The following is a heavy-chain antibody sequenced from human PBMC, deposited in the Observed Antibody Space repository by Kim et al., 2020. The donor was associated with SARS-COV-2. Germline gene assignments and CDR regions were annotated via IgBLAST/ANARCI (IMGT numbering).Heavy chain of an antibody. J-gene: IGHJ6*02. D-gene: IGHD3-9*01. V-gene: IGHV5-51*01. CDR1: EYSLTSYW. CDR2: IYPGDSDT. CDR3: ARLHHYDILTGRIYGLDV. Sequence: GESLKISCKASEYSLTSYWIGWVRQMPGKGLEWMGIIYPGDSDTRYSPSFEGQVTISADKSISTAYLQWSSLKASDTARYYCARLHHYDILTGRIYGLDVWGQGTTVTVSS.